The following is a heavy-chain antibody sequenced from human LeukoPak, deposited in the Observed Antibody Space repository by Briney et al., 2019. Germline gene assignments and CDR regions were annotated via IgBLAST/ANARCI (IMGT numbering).Heavy chain of an antibody. CDR3: ARERIVVVPAVPGYMDV. V-gene: IGHV4-34*01. CDR1: GGSCDDYY. D-gene: IGHD2-2*01. Sequence: PSETLSLTCAVHGGSCDDYYCSWIRQPPGKGLEWIGEINHSGSTNYNPSLKSRVTISVDTSKNQFSLKLSSVTAADTAVYYCARERIVVVPAVPGYMDVWGKGTTVTVSS. J-gene: IGHJ6*03. CDR2: INHSGST.